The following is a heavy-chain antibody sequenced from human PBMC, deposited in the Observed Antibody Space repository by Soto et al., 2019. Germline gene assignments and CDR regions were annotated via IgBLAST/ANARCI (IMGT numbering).Heavy chain of an antibody. V-gene: IGHV3-23*01. J-gene: IGHJ5*02. CDR1: GFTFTTYV. CDR2: ISGNGGST. Sequence: PGGSLRLSCAASGFTFTTYVMTWVRQPPGKGLEWVSTISGNGGSTYYADSIKGRLTISRDNSKNTLYLQMNSLRAEDTAVYYSAKVRGDEGWFDPWGQGTLVTVSS. D-gene: IGHD4-17*01. CDR3: AKVRGDEGWFDP.